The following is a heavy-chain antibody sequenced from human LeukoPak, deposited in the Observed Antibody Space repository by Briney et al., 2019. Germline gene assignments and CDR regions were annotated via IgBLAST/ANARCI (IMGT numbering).Heavy chain of an antibody. Sequence: GGSLRLSCAASGFTFSSNYMNWVRQAPGKGLEWVSVVYGGGKTYYADSVKGRFTLSGDNSKNMLFLQMNGLRVEDTAVYYRARDQATMIRNGFDVWGQGTTVTVSS. CDR1: GFTFSSNY. CDR3: ARDQATMIRNGFDV. D-gene: IGHD3-10*01. V-gene: IGHV3-53*01. J-gene: IGHJ6*02. CDR2: VYGGGKT.